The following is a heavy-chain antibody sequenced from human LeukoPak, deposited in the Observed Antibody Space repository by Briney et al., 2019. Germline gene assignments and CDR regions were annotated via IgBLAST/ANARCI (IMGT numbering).Heavy chain of an antibody. V-gene: IGHV3-53*01. J-gene: IGHJ4*02. CDR2: IYSGGST. CDR1: GFAVSSNY. D-gene: IGHD3-10*01. Sequence: GGSLRLSCAVSGFAVSSNYMTWVRQAPGQGLEWVSVIYSGGSTYYADSVKGRFTISRDNSENTVYLQMSSLRAEDTAVYYCARDFSGVDYFDYWGQGTLVTVSS. CDR3: ARDFSGVDYFDY.